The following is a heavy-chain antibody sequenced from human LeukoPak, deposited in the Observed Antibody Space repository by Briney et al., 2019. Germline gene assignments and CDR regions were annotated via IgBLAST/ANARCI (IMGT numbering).Heavy chain of an antibody. J-gene: IGHJ4*02. V-gene: IGHV3-66*01. Sequence: GVLRLSCAASGFTVSSNYMSWVRQAPGKGLEWVSVIYSGGSTYYADSVKGRFTISRDNSKNTLYLQMNSLRAEDTAVYYCARWSGIVVPAAIHRYFDYWGQGTLVTVSS. CDR2: IYSGGST. D-gene: IGHD2-2*02. CDR3: ARWSGIVVPAAIHRYFDY. CDR1: GFTVSSNY.